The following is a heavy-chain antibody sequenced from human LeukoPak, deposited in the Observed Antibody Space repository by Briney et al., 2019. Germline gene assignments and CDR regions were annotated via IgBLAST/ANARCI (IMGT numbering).Heavy chain of an antibody. V-gene: IGHV4-39*02. CDR1: GGSISSSSYY. CDR3: ARDRRVGVRGQWVYYFDY. Sequence: NPSETLSLTCSVSGGSISSSSYYWGWIRQPPGKGLEWIGSIYYSGSTSYNPSLKSRVTISVDTSKNQFSLKLSSVTAADTAVYYCARDRRVGVRGQWVYYFDYWGQGTLVTVSS. J-gene: IGHJ4*02. CDR2: IYYSGST. D-gene: IGHD3-10*01.